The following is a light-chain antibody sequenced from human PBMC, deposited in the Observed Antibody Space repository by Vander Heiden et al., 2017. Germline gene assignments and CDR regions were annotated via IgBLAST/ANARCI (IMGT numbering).Light chain of an antibody. J-gene: IGKJ2*01. CDR3: QQDYSTPYT. V-gene: IGKV4-1*01. CDR2: WAS. Sequence: DILMTQSPDSLAVSLGERATINCKSSQSVLYSSNNKNYLAWYQQKPGQPPKLLIYWASTRESGVPDRFSGSGSGTDFTLTISSLQAEDVAVYYCQQDYSTPYTFGQGTKLEIK. CDR1: QSVLYSSNNKNY.